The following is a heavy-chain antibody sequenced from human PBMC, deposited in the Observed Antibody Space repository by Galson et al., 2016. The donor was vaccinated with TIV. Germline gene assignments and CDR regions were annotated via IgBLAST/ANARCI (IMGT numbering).Heavy chain of an antibody. Sequence: SLRLSCAASGFTLNHKYMGWVRQAPGKGLESVSIIDGVGSTYYADSVKGRFTISSDNSKNTVYLQMNSLRADDTAVYYCARSYDSSGNRGRFDRWGQGALVAVSS. CDR1: GFTLNHKY. V-gene: IGHV3-53*01. CDR2: IDGVGST. J-gene: IGHJ4*02. D-gene: IGHD3-22*01. CDR3: ARSYDSSGNRGRFDR.